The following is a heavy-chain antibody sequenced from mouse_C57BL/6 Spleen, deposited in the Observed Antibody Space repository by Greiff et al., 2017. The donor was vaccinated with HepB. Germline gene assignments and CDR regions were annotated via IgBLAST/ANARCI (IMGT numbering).Heavy chain of an antibody. V-gene: IGHV1-82*01. J-gene: IGHJ3*01. CDR1: GYAFSSSW. CDR3: ARNPFAY. Sequence: VQLQQSGPELVKPGASVKISCKASGYAFSSSWMNWVKQRPGTGLEWIGRIYPGDGDTNYNGKFKGKATLTADKSSSTAYMQLSSLTSEDSSVYFCARNPFAYWGQGTLVTVSA. CDR2: IYPGDGDT.